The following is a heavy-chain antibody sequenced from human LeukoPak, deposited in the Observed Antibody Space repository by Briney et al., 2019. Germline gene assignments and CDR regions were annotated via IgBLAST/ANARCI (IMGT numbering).Heavy chain of an antibody. CDR1: GGSFSGHY. D-gene: IGHD6-19*01. CDR2: INHSGST. CDR3: ARGDSGWYYGMDV. V-gene: IGHV4-34*01. Sequence: PSETLSLTCAVYGGSFSGHYWSWIRQPPGKGLEWIGEINHSGSTNYNPSLKSRVTISVDTSKNQFSLKLSSVTAADTAVYYCARGDSGWYYGMDVWGQGTTVTVSS. J-gene: IGHJ6*02.